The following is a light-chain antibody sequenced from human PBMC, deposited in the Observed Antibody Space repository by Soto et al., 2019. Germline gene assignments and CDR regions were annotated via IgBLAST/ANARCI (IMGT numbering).Light chain of an antibody. CDR3: QQYYRPWT. V-gene: IGKV4-1*01. J-gene: IGKJ1*01. Sequence: DIVMTQSPDSLAVSLGERATINCKSSQSVLYSSNTKNYLAWYQQKPGQPPKLLIYWASTRESGVPDRFSGSGSGTDFTLTISRLQAEDVAVYYCQQYYRPWTFGQGTKVEIK. CDR1: QSVLYSSNTKNY. CDR2: WAS.